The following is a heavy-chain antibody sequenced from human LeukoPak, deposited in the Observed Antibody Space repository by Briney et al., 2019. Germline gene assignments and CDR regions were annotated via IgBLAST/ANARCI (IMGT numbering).Heavy chain of an antibody. CDR2: IKEDGSDK. CDR3: ARRVAVAPNYSFHY. J-gene: IGHJ4*02. V-gene: IGHV3-7*01. D-gene: IGHD6-19*01. CDR1: GFTFSTYW. Sequence: GGSLRLSCAASGFTFSTYWMSWVRQAQGKGLEWVANIKEDGSDKNFLDSVKGRFTISRDNAKNSLYLQMNSLRAEDTAVYYCARRVAVAPNYSFHYWSQGTLVTVSS.